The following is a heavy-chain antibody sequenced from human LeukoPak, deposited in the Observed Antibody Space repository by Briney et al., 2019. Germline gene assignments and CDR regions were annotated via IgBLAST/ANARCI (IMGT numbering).Heavy chain of an antibody. Sequence: GGSLRLSCAASGFTFSSYSMNWVRQAPGKGLEWVSSISSSRSYIYYADSVKGRFTISRDNAKNSLYLQMNSLRAEDTAVYYCARSIAAAGTHGVFDYWGQGTLVTVSS. J-gene: IGHJ4*02. CDR3: ARSIAAAGTHGVFDY. CDR2: ISSSRSYI. V-gene: IGHV3-21*01. CDR1: GFTFSSYS. D-gene: IGHD6-13*01.